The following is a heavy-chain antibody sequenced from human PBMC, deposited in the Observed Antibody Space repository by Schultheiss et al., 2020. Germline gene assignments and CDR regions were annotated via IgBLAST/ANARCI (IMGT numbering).Heavy chain of an antibody. V-gene: IGHV4-39*01. CDR3: ARQSDSSGPDCDY. J-gene: IGHJ4*02. CDR2: IYYSGST. D-gene: IGHD3-22*01. Sequence: SETLSLTCTVSGGSISSSSYYWGWIRQPPWKGLEWIGSIYYSGSTYYNPSLKSRVTISVDTSKNQFSLKLSSVTAADTAVYYCARQSDSSGPDCDYWGQGTLVTVSS. CDR1: GGSISSSSYY.